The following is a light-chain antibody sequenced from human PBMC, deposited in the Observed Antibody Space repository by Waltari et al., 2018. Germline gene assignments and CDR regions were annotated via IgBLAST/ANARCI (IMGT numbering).Light chain of an antibody. Sequence: IVLTQSPGTLSLSPGERVTLSCRASQRVRRSFAWYQQKHGPAPRLLIYDASSRATGLPGRFSGSAAGTDFSLTISRLAPDDSAVYYCQKYVSLPATFGQGTKVEIK. CDR1: QRVRRS. J-gene: IGKJ1*01. CDR3: QKYVSLPAT. CDR2: DAS. V-gene: IGKV3-20*01.